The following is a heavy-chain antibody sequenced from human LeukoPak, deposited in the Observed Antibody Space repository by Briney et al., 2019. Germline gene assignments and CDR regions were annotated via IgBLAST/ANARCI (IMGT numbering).Heavy chain of an antibody. V-gene: IGHV3-11*01. CDR2: ISSSGSTI. J-gene: IGHJ4*02. CDR1: GFTFSDYY. Sequence: GGSLRLSCAASGFTFSDYYMSWIRHAPGKGLELVSYISSSGSTIYYADSVKGRFTISRDNAKNSLYLQMNSLRAEDTAVYYCARGRCSGGSCYLDYWGQGTPVTVSS. D-gene: IGHD2-15*01. CDR3: ARGRCSGGSCYLDY.